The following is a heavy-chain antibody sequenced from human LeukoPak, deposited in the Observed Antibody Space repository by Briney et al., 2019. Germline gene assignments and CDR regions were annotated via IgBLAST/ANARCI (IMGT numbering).Heavy chain of an antibody. V-gene: IGHV4-59*08. Sequence: SETLSLTCTVSGGSISSYYWSWIRQPPGKGLEWIGYIYYSGSTNYNPSLKSRVTISLDTSKNQFSLKLNSVTAADTAIYYCARGGGGKGSPFEYWGQGTLVTVSS. CDR3: ARGGGGKGSPFEY. D-gene: IGHD1-26*01. CDR1: GGSISSYY. CDR2: IYYSGST. J-gene: IGHJ4*02.